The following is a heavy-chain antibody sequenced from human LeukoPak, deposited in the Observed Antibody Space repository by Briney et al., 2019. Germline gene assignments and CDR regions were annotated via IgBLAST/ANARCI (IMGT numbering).Heavy chain of an antibody. V-gene: IGHV4-30-4*01. CDR2: IYYSGST. Sequence: SETLSLTCTVSGGSISSYYWSWIRQPPGKGLEWIGYIYYSGSTYYNPSLKSRVTISVDTSKNQFSLKLSSVTAADTAVYYCARDLVYYFDYWGQGTLVTVSS. D-gene: IGHD6-6*01. CDR3: ARDLVYYFDY. J-gene: IGHJ4*02. CDR1: GGSISSYY.